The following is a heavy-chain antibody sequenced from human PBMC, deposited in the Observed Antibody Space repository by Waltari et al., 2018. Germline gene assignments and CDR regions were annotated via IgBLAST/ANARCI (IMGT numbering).Heavy chain of an antibody. D-gene: IGHD6-19*01. V-gene: IGHV4-4*02. Sequence: QVQLQESGPGLVKPSGTLSLTCAVSGGSISSSNWWSWVRQPPGKGLEWIGEIYHSGSTNSNPSLKSRVTISVDKSKNQFSLKLSSVTAADTAVYYCARGVGGWYDYYYYGMDVWGQGTTVTVSS. J-gene: IGHJ6*02. CDR1: GGSISSSNW. CDR3: ARGVGGWYDYYYYGMDV. CDR2: IYHSGST.